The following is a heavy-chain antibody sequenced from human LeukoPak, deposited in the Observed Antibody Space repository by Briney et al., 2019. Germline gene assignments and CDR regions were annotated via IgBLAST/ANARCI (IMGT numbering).Heavy chain of an antibody. Sequence: ASVKVSCKASGYIFNDYDIRWVRQASGQGFEWLGWVIPNSGNTAYAQNLQDRVTITRNSSTDTAYLELSSLRSEDTAVYYCARGDYGDTGTAFDIWGHGTMVIVSS. CDR3: ARGDYGDTGTAFDI. V-gene: IGHV1-8*03. J-gene: IGHJ3*02. CDR1: GYIFNDYD. D-gene: IGHD4-17*01. CDR2: VIPNSGNT.